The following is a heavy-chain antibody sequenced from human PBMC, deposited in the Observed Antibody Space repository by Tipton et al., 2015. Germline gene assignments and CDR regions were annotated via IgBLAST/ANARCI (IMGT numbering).Heavy chain of an antibody. D-gene: IGHD3-22*01. Sequence: GLVKPSETLSLTCSVSGGSVTSNNYFWSWIRQPPGKGLEWIGYIFHSGSTSYNPSLRSRVFISIDTSKNQSSLKLNSVTAADTAVYYCARGGAGYYYDSVGYLSWGQGTLVTVSS. CDR3: ARGGAGYYYDSVGYLS. CDR1: GGSVTSNNYF. V-gene: IGHV4-61*01. CDR2: IFHSGST. J-gene: IGHJ5*02.